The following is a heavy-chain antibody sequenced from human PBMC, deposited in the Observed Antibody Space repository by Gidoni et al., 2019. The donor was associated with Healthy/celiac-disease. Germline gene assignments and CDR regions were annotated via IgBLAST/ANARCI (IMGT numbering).Heavy chain of an antibody. J-gene: IGHJ4*02. CDR2: ISGSGGSP. CDR3: AKGGSYYPFDH. CDR1: GFTFSSYA. Sequence: CAASGFTFSSYAMSWVRQATGQGLEWVSAISGSGGSPYYADSVRGRFTISRDNSKNTLYLQMNSLRAEDTAVYYCAKGGSYYPFDHWGQGTLVTVSS. D-gene: IGHD1-26*01. V-gene: IGHV3-23*01.